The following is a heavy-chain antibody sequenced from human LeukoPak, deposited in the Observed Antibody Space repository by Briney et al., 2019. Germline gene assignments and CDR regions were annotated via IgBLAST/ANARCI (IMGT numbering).Heavy chain of an antibody. D-gene: IGHD3-10*01. V-gene: IGHV3-20*04. Sequence: GGSLRLSCAASGFTFDDYGMSWVRQAPGKGLEWVSGINWSGGSTGYTDSVKGRFTISRDNSKNTLYLQMNTLRAEDTAVYYCAVDMVRGASNDYWGQGTLVTVSS. J-gene: IGHJ4*02. CDR3: AVDMVRGASNDY. CDR2: INWSGGST. CDR1: GFTFDDYG.